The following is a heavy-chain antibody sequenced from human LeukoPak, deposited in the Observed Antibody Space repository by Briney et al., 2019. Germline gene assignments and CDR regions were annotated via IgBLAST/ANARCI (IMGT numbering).Heavy chain of an antibody. J-gene: IGHJ4*02. CDR3: AKDIQCTY. D-gene: IGHD2-21*01. CDR1: GFTFSSYA. CDR2: ISGSGGGT. V-gene: IGHV3-23*01. Sequence: GGSLRLSCAASGFTFSSYAMSWVRQAPEKGLEWVSTISGSGGGTYYADSVKGRFTISRDDSKNTLYLRMNSLRAEDTAVYHCAKDIQCTYWGQGTLVTVSS.